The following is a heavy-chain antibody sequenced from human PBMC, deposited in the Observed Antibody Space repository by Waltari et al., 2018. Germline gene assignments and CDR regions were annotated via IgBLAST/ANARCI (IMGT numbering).Heavy chain of an antibody. CDR1: GGSISDTTSY. V-gene: IGHV4-39*07. Sequence: QLQESGPGVVKPSETLSLTCSVSGGSISDTTSYWGWIRQPPGKGLEWIGTVFYSGRTFYNPSLNSLVTFSVDTSNNHFSLKLQSVTAADTAVYYCSRGGSDYCLNGVCSAFDYWGQGTLVAVSS. D-gene: IGHD2-8*01. CDR2: VFYSGRT. J-gene: IGHJ4*02. CDR3: SRGGSDYCLNGVCSAFDY.